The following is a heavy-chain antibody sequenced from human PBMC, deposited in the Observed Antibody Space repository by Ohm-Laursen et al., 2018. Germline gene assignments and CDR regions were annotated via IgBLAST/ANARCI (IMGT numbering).Heavy chain of an antibody. J-gene: IGHJ4*02. CDR2: ADSGGSAT. D-gene: IGHD4-23*01. CDR1: GFTFSNYW. CDR3: AKERYLGNSFDY. V-gene: IGHV3-74*01. Sequence: SLRLSCTASGFTFSNYWMHWVRQGPGKGVVWVSRADSGGSATSYADSVKGRFTISRDNAKNTLYLQMNSLRAEDTAVYYCAKERYLGNSFDYWGQGTLVTVSS.